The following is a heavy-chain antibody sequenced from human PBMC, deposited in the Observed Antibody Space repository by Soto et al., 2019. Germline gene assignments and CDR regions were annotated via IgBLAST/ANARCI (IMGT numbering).Heavy chain of an antibody. CDR2: ISSSGSYI. D-gene: IGHD3-22*01. V-gene: IGHV3-21*01. Sequence: EVQLVDSGGGLVKPGGSLRLSCAASGFTFSSYSMNWVRQAPGKGLEWVSSISSSGSYIYYADSVKGRFTISRDNAKKSLFLQMNSQRAEDTAVYYCARDVGSSGYNSPWYFDFWGQGILVTVSS. CDR3: ARDVGSSGYNSPWYFDF. J-gene: IGHJ4*02. CDR1: GFTFSSYS.